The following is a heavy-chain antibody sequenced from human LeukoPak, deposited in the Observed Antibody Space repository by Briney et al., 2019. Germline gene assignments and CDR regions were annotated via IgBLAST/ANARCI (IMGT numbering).Heavy chain of an antibody. CDR3: ARDGSLTVTPLSLSFDY. Sequence: GASVKVSCKASGGTFSNYAISWVRQAPGQGLEWMGRIIPILGLANYAQKFQGRVTITADRSTSGAYMELSSLRSEDTAVYYCARDGSLTVTPLSLSFDYWGQGTLVTVSS. J-gene: IGHJ4*02. CDR1: GGTFSNYA. V-gene: IGHV1-69*04. CDR2: IIPILGLA. D-gene: IGHD1-7*01.